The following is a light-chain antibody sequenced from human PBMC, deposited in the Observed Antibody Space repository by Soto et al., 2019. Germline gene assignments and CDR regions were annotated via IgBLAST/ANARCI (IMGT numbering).Light chain of an antibody. J-gene: IGKJ2*01. CDR1: QSVSDN. CDR3: QHRSNWPPYT. CDR2: DAS. Sequence: EIVLTQSPATLSLSPGERATLSCRASQSVSDNLAWYQHKPGQAPRLLIYDASNRATGIPARFSGSGSGTDFTLTISSLEPEDFAVYYCQHRSNWPPYTFGQGTKLEIK. V-gene: IGKV3-11*01.